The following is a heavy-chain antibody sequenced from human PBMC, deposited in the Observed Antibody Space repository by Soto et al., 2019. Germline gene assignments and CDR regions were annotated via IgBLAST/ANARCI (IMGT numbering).Heavy chain of an antibody. CDR1: GFSLTDTRMG. CDR3: ARALFYSDSDGYYFEFDY. Sequence: SGPTLVNPTETLTLTCSVSGFSLTDTRMGVSWIRQAPGKALEWLAHIISNDDKSYSTSLKSRLTISKDTSKSQVVLRMTNMDPVDTGRYYCARALFYSDSDGYYFEFDYWCPAPLVTLSS. J-gene: IGHJ4*02. CDR2: IISNDDK. V-gene: IGHV2-26*01. D-gene: IGHD3-22*01.